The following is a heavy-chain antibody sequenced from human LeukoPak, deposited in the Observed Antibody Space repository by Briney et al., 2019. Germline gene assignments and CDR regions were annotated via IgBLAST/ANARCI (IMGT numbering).Heavy chain of an antibody. V-gene: IGHV3-20*04. D-gene: IGHD6-13*01. Sequence: GGSLRLSCAASGFTYDDYGMSWVRQAPGKGLEWVSGINWNGGSTGYADSVKGRFTISRDNAKNSLYLQMNSLRAEDTALYYCARRIAAYYYMDVWGKGTTVTVSS. J-gene: IGHJ6*03. CDR2: INWNGGST. CDR3: ARRIAAYYYMDV. CDR1: GFTYDDYG.